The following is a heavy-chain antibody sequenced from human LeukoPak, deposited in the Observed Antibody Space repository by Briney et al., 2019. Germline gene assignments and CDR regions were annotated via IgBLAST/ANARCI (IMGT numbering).Heavy chain of an antibody. CDR2: VYYSGST. V-gene: IGHV4-39*07. Sequence: SETLSLTCTVSGGSISSSHYWGWIRQPPGKGLEWIGSVYYSGSTYYNPSLKSRVTISEDTSKNQFSLKLSSVTAADTAVYYCAGAQMELDYWGQGTLVTVSS. J-gene: IGHJ4*02. CDR1: GGSISSSHY. CDR3: AGAQMELDY. D-gene: IGHD1-1*01.